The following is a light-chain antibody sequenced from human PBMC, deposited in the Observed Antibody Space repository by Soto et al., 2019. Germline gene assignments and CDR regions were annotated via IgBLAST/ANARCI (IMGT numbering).Light chain of an antibody. CDR1: SSDVGGYNY. V-gene: IGLV2-14*01. J-gene: IGLJ2*01. Sequence: QSALTQPASVSGSPGQSITISCTGTSSDVGGYNYVSWYQQHPGKAPNLIIFDVSNRPSGVSNRFSGSKSGNSASLTISGLQAEVEADYYCSSYTGSNTPVVFGGGTKVTVL. CDR3: SSYTGSNTPVV. CDR2: DVS.